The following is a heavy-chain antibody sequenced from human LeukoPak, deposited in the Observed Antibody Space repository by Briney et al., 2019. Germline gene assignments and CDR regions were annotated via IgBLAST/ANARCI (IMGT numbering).Heavy chain of an antibody. CDR1: GDTLTEVS. J-gene: IGHJ3*02. CDR3: ATGVTHYAVDI. Sequence: ASVKVSYKVSGDTLTEVSMHWVRQAPGKGREWMGGFDPEDGETIYAQKFQGRVTMAVHTSTDTAYMALSSLRSEDTAVYYCATGVTHYAVDIWGQGTMVTVSS. CDR2: FDPEDGET. D-gene: IGHD5-18*01. V-gene: IGHV1-24*01.